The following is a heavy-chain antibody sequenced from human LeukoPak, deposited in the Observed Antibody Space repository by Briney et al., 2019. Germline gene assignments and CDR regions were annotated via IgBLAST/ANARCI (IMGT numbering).Heavy chain of an antibody. D-gene: IGHD2/OR15-2a*01. J-gene: IGHJ6*02. V-gene: IGHV1-69*13. CDR3: ARDGESDYYYGMDV. CDR1: GGTFSSYA. Sequence: ASVKVSCKVSGGTFSSYAISWVRQAPGQGLEWMGGIIPIFGTANYAQKFQGRVTITADESTSTAYMELSSLRSEDTAVYYCARDGESDYYYGMDVWGQGTTVTVSS. CDR2: IIPIFGTA.